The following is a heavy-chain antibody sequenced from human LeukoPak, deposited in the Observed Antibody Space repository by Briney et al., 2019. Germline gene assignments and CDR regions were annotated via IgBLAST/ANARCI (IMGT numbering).Heavy chain of an antibody. CDR1: GFTVSSNH. V-gene: IGHV3-66*01. Sequence: PGGSLRLSCAASGFTVSSNHMTWVRQAPGKGLEWVSVILGGGGTYYADSVKGRFTISRDNSKNTLYLQMNSLRAEDTAVYYCARGLVLTYYYFESWGQGTLVTVSS. CDR2: ILGGGGT. J-gene: IGHJ4*02. CDR3: ARGLVLTYYYFES. D-gene: IGHD2-8*02.